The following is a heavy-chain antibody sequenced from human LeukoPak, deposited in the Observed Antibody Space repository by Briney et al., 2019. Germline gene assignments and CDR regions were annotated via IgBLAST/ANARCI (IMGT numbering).Heavy chain of an antibody. CDR2: ISWNSGSI. V-gene: IGHV3-9*01. D-gene: IGHD6-19*01. CDR1: GFTFSSYG. Sequence: SGESLRLSCAASGFTFSSYGMHWVRQAPGKGLEWVSGISWNSGSIGYADSAKGRFTISRDNSKNTLYLQMNSLRAEDTAVYYCARDQVAGPPSGINWFDPWGQGTLVTVSS. CDR3: ARDQVAGPPSGINWFDP. J-gene: IGHJ5*02.